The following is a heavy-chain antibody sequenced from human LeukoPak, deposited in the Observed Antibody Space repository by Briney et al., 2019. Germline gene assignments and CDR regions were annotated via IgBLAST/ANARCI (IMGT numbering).Heavy chain of an antibody. V-gene: IGHV5-10-1*01. Sequence: GESLRISCKGSGYSFTSYWISWVRQMPGKGLEWMGRIDPSDSYTNYSPSFQGHVTISADKSISTAYLQWSSLKASDTAMYYCARQQRPPYYYHGMDVWGQGTTVTVSS. CDR3: ARQQRPPYYYHGMDV. CDR2: IDPSDSYT. D-gene: IGHD6-19*01. CDR1: GYSFTSYW. J-gene: IGHJ6*02.